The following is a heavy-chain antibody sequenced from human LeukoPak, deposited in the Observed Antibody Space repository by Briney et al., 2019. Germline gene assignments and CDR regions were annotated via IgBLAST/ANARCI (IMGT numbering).Heavy chain of an antibody. CDR2: IYISGST. J-gene: IGHJ5*02. Sequence: SETLSLTCTVSGGSISSGSHYWSWIRQPAGKGLEWIGRIYISGSTYYNPSLKSRVSISVDTSKNQFSLKLSSVTAADTAVYYCARRSTYYDILTGKDLNWFDPWGQGTLVTVSS. CDR1: GGSISSGSHY. V-gene: IGHV4-61*02. CDR3: ARRSTYYDILTGKDLNWFDP. D-gene: IGHD3-9*01.